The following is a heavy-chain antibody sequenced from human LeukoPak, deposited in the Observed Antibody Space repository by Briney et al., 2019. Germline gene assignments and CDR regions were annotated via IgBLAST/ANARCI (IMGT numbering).Heavy chain of an antibody. J-gene: IGHJ3*02. Sequence: GASVKVSCKASGGTFSSYAISWVRQAPGQGLEWMGGIIPIFGTANYAQKFRGRVTITTDESTSTAYMELSSLRSEDTAVYYCARDQRYCSSTSCRLWDAFDIWGQGTMVTVSS. CDR3: ARDQRYCSSTSCRLWDAFDI. V-gene: IGHV1-69*05. CDR2: IIPIFGTA. CDR1: GGTFSSYA. D-gene: IGHD2-2*01.